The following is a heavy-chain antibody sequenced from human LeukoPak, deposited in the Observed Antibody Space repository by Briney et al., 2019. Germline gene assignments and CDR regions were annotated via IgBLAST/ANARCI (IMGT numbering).Heavy chain of an antibody. D-gene: IGHD5-12*01. Sequence: ASVKVSCKASGYTFTGYYMHWVRQAPGQGLEWMGWINRNSGGTNYAQKFQGRVTMTRDTSISTAYMELSRLRSDGTAVYYRARDNVDLLATGPFDYWGQGTLVTVSS. CDR3: ARDNVDLLATGPFDY. V-gene: IGHV1-2*02. CDR1: GYTFTGYY. J-gene: IGHJ4*02. CDR2: INRNSGGT.